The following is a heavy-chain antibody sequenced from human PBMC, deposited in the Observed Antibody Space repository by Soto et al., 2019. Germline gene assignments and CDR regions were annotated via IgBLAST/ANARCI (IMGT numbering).Heavy chain of an antibody. V-gene: IGHV4-34*01. J-gene: IGHJ6*02. CDR2: INHSGST. Sequence: PAETLSLTCAVYGGSFSGYYWSWIRQPPGKGLEWIGEINHSGSTNYNPSLKSRVTISVDTSKNQFSLKLSSVTAADTAVYYCARMRKSNDYDFWSGYYALNYYYGKDVWGQGTTVTVSS. D-gene: IGHD3-3*01. CDR1: GGSFSGYY. CDR3: ARMRKSNDYDFWSGYYALNYYYGKDV.